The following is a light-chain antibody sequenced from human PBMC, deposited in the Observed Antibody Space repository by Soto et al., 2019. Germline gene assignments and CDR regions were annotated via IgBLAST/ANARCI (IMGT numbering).Light chain of an antibody. V-gene: IGKV1-5*01. J-gene: IGKJ1*01. CDR2: AAS. Sequence: DIQMTQSPSTLSASVGDRVTITCRASQSISVWLAWYQQKPGKAPKLLISAASDLRSGVPSRFSGSASGTVFTLTISSLQPDDFATYYCQQYDGYPGTFGQGTKVEI. CDR3: QQYDGYPGT. CDR1: QSISVW.